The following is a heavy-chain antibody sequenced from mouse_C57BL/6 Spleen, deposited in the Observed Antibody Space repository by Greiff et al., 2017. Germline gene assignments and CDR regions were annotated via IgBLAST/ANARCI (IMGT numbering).Heavy chain of an antibody. CDR3: ASDRGGYAMDY. CDR2: IWGVGST. CDR1: GFSLTSYG. Sequence: VQRVESGPGLVAPSQSLSITCTVSGFSLTSYGVDWVRQSPGKGLEWLGVIWGVGSTNYNSALKSRLSISKDNSKSQVFLKMNSLQTDDTAMYYCASDRGGYAMDYWGQGTSVTVSS. V-gene: IGHV2-6*01. J-gene: IGHJ4*01.